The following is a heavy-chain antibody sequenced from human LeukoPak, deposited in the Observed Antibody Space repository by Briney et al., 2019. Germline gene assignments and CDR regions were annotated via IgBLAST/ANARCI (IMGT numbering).Heavy chain of an antibody. D-gene: IGHD2-2*01. J-gene: IGHJ4*02. CDR1: GGSVSSASYY. Sequence: SETLSLTCTVSGGSVSSASYYWSWIRQPSGKGLEWIAYVYFTGSTNYNPSLKGRVTISLDMSKNQFSLKLSSVTAADTAVYYCARTQYCTSSTSCYFGYFDYWGQGTLVTVSS. CDR3: ARTQYCTSSTSCYFGYFDY. CDR2: VYFTGST. V-gene: IGHV4-61*01.